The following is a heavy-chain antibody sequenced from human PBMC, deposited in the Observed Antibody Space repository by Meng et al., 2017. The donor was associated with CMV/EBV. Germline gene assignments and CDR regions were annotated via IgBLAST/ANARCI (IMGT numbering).Heavy chain of an antibody. CDR2: INNRGSST. J-gene: IGHJ5*02. CDR1: GFTFGDYG. V-gene: IGHV3-20*04. D-gene: IGHD4-11*01. CDR3: AREISHYGINWFDP. Sequence: GESLKISCAASGFTFGDYGMSWVRQAPGKGLEWVSSINNRGSSTSYADSVKGRLTISRDNAKNSLYLQMNSLRAEDTAVYYCAREISHYGINWFDPWGQGTLVTVSS.